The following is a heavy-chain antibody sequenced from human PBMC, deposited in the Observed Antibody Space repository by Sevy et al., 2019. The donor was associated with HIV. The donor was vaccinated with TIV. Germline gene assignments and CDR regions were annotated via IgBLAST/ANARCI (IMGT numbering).Heavy chain of an antibody. D-gene: IGHD2-2*01. J-gene: IGHJ4*02. V-gene: IGHV3-23*01. CDR2: LSGTGGST. CDR3: AKVLDIVAVAAAIRLSY. Sequence: GGSLRLSCAASGFTFSNYAMSWVRQAPGKGLEWVAALSGTGGSTYYADSVKGRFTISRDKSKNTLYLQMNSLRVEDTAVYYCAKVLDIVAVAAAIRLSYWGQGTLVTVSS. CDR1: GFTFSNYA.